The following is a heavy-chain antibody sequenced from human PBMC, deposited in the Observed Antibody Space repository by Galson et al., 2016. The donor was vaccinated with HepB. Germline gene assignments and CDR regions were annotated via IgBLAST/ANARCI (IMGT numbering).Heavy chain of an antibody. V-gene: IGHV3-30*18. CDR1: GFTFSDYG. CDR2: LSFDGINK. Sequence: SLRLSCAASGFTFSDYGIHWARQAPGKGLEWVAVLSFDGINKYYADSVKGRFTISRDNSKNTVYLQMNSLRAEDTAVYYCAKDAYTWRWLLSFFPDYWGQGTLVTVSS. CDR3: AKDAYTWRWLLSFFPDY. D-gene: IGHD5-24*01. J-gene: IGHJ4*02.